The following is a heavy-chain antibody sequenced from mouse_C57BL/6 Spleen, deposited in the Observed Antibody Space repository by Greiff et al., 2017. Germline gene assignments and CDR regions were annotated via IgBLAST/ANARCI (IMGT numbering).Heavy chain of an antibody. J-gene: IGHJ2*01. D-gene: IGHD3-2*02. V-gene: IGHV1-59*01. CDR1: GYTFTSYW. Sequence: QVQLQQPGAELVRPGTSVKLSCKASGYTFTSYWMHWVKQRPGQGLEWIGVIDPSDSYTNYNQKFKGKATLTVDTASSTAYMQLSRLTSEDSAVYYCASETAQANYFDYWGQGTTLTVSS. CDR3: ASETAQANYFDY. CDR2: IDPSDSYT.